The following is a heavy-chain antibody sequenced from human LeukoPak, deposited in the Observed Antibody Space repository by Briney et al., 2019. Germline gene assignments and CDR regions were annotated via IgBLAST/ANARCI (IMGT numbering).Heavy chain of an antibody. Sequence: GGSLRLSCAASGFTFSSYWMSWVRQAPGKGLEWISYIGIDSGNTNYADSVKGRFTISEDKAKNSLYLQMNSLRVEDTAVYYCARDYKYAFDNWGQGTLVTVSS. CDR3: ARDYKYAFDN. CDR1: GFTFSSYW. D-gene: IGHD5-24*01. CDR2: IGIDSGNT. J-gene: IGHJ4*02. V-gene: IGHV3-48*01.